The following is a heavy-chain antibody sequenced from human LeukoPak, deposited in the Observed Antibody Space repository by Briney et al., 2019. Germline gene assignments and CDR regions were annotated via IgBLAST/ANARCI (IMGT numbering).Heavy chain of an antibody. D-gene: IGHD5-18*01. J-gene: IGHJ4*02. Sequence: AASVKVSCKASGYTFTSYGISWVRQAPGQGLKWMGWISAYNGNTNYAQKLQGRVTMTTDTSTSTAYMELRSLRSDDTAVYYCARELYSYGSLGIDYWGQGTLVTVSS. CDR3: ARELYSYGSLGIDY. CDR1: GYTFTSYG. CDR2: ISAYNGNT. V-gene: IGHV1-18*01.